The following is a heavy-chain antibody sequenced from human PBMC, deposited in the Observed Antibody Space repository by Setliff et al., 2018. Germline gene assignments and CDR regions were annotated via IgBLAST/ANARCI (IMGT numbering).Heavy chain of an antibody. J-gene: IGHJ4*02. CDR1: GYTFTSYA. V-gene: IGHV7-4-1*02. Sequence: GASVKVSCKASGYTFTSYAMNWVRQAPGQGLEWMGWINTNTGNPTYAQGFAGWFVFSLDTSVSTAYLQISSLKAEDTAVYYCARAWYYNFWSGSQIEYWGQGTLVTVSS. D-gene: IGHD3-3*01. CDR2: INTNTGNP. CDR3: ARAWYYNFWSGSQIEY.